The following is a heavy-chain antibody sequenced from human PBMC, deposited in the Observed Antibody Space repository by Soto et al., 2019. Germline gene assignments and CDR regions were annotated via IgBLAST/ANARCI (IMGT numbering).Heavy chain of an antibody. CDR2: INRRENT. D-gene: IGHD2-15*01. Sequence: ETLSLTCSFYGGSFSDYYWTWIRQPPGKGLEWIGEINRRENTNYTPSLKSRVTISVDTSQNQLSLKLTSVTAADTAVYFCANRPAGYADGWYNTWGQGTLVTVSS. CDR1: GGSFSDYY. CDR3: ANRPAGYADGWYNT. J-gene: IGHJ5*02. V-gene: IGHV4-34*01.